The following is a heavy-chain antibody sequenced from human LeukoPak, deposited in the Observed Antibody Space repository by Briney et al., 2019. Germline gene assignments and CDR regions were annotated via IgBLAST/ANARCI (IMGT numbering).Heavy chain of an antibody. CDR2: ISSRSIYI. CDR3: ATLGVRGAPYYFDY. Sequence: GESLRLSCAASGFTFSSYSMNWVRQAPGKGLEWVSSISSRSIYIYYADSVKGRFTISRDNAKNSLYLQMNSLRAEDTAVYHCATLGVRGAPYYFDYWGQGTLVTVSS. V-gene: IGHV3-21*01. D-gene: IGHD3-10*01. CDR1: GFTFSSYS. J-gene: IGHJ4*02.